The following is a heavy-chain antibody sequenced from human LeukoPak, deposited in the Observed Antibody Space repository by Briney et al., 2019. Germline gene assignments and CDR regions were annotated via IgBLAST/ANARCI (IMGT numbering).Heavy chain of an antibody. Sequence: SVKVSCKASGGTFSSYAISWVRQAPGQGLEWMGGIIPIFGTANYAQKFQGRVTITTDESTSTAYMELRSLRSDDTAVYYCARDHIVVVPAATDYWGQGTLVTVSS. CDR1: GGTFSSYA. CDR2: IIPIFGTA. D-gene: IGHD2-2*01. V-gene: IGHV1-69*05. J-gene: IGHJ4*02. CDR3: ARDHIVVVPAATDY.